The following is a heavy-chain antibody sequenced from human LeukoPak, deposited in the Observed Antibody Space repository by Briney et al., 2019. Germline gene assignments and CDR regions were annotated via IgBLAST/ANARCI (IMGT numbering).Heavy chain of an antibody. J-gene: IGHJ5*02. V-gene: IGHV4-39*01. CDR2: IDYSGST. CDR3: ASPRLQLAHWFDP. CDR1: GGSISSSSYY. D-gene: IGHD5-18*01. Sequence: SETLSLTCTVSGGSISSSSYYWVWIRQPPGKGLEWIGSIDYSGSTDYNPSLKSRVTISVDTSKHQFSLTLSSVPAADTAVYYCASPRLQLAHWFDPWGQGPLVTVSS.